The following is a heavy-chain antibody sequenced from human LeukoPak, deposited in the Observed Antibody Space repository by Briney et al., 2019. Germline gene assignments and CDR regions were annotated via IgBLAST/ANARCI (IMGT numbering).Heavy chain of an antibody. J-gene: IGHJ4*02. V-gene: IGHV3-74*01. D-gene: IGHD3-16*01. CDR1: GFAFSSYW. CDR2: INTDGTTT. Sequence: GGSLRLSCAASGFAFSSYWMHWVRQAPGKGLVWVSHINTDGTTTTYADSVKGRFTISRDNAKNTLYLQMNSLRAEDTAVYYCAKDPEGGFFDYWGQGTLVTVSS. CDR3: AKDPEGGFFDY.